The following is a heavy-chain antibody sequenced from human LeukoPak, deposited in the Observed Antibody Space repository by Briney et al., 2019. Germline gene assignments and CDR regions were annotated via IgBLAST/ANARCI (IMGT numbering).Heavy chain of an antibody. CDR1: GFTFSSYG. CDR3: AKDGSHYDFWSGYYGDAFDI. Sequence: GGSLRLSCSASGFTFSSYGMHWVRQAPGKGLEWVAFIRYDGSNKYYADSVKGRFTISRDNSKNTLYLQMNSLRAEDTAVYYCAKDGSHYDFWSGYYGDAFDIWGQGTMVTVSS. J-gene: IGHJ3*02. V-gene: IGHV3-30*02. CDR2: IRYDGSNK. D-gene: IGHD3-3*01.